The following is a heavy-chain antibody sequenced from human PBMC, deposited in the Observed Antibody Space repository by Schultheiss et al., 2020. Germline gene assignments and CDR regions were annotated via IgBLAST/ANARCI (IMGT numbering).Heavy chain of an antibody. D-gene: IGHD2-15*01. CDR3: ARVVVAAFSDY. Sequence: SETLSLTCTVSGYSISSGYYWGWIRQPPGKGLEWIGSIYHSGSTYYNPSLKSRVTISVDTSKNQFSLKLSSVTAADTAVYYCARVVVAAFSDYWGQGTLVTVAS. CDR2: IYHSGST. CDR1: GYSISSGYY. V-gene: IGHV4-38-2*02. J-gene: IGHJ4*02.